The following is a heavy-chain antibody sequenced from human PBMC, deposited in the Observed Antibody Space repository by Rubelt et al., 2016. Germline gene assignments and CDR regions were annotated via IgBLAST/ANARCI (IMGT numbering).Heavy chain of an antibody. CDR3: AKDSAGGWAKGPEL. J-gene: IGHJ4*02. Sequence: EVQLLESGGGLVQPGGSLRLSCAASGFTFSNFWMHWVRQTPGKGLVWVSRISSDGISTAYAASVKGRLTVSRYKSKNTLYLQMNSLTGEDTAVYDCAKDSAGGWAKGPELWGQGTLVTVSS. V-gene: IGHV3-74*01. D-gene: IGHD6-19*01. CDR2: ISSDGIST. CDR1: GFTFSNFW.